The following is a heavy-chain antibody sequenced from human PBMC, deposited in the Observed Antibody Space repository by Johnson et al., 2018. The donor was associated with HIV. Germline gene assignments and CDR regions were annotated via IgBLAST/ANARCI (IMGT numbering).Heavy chain of an antibody. Sequence: VQLVESGGGLVQPGGSLRLSCAASGFTVSSNYMSWVRQAPGKGLEWVSGLNWNGGRTGYADSVKGRLTISRDNAKNSLYLQMNSLRAEDTALYYCARAVGGSYHDAFDSWGQGTMVTVSS. CDR3: ARAVGGSYHDAFDS. CDR2: LNWNGGRT. CDR1: GFTVSSNY. D-gene: IGHD1-26*01. V-gene: IGHV3-20*04. J-gene: IGHJ3*02.